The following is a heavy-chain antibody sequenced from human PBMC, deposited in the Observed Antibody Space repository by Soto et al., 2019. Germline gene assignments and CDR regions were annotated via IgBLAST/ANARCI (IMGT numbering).Heavy chain of an antibody. CDR2: ISGSGGST. CDR1: GFTFSSYA. D-gene: IGHD1-26*01. J-gene: IGHJ4*02. CDR3: AKDPYRWELLHDRPYFAY. Sequence: GGSLRLSCAASGFTFSSYAMSWVRQAPGKGLEWVSAISGSGGSTYYADSVKGRFTISRDNSKNTLYLQMNSLRAEDTAVYYCAKDPYRWELLHDRPYFAYWGQGTLVTVSS. V-gene: IGHV3-23*01.